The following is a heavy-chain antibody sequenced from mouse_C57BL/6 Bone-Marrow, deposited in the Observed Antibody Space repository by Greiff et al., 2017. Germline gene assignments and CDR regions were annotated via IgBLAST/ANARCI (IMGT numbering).Heavy chain of an antibody. J-gene: IGHJ4*01. V-gene: IGHV1-53*01. D-gene: IGHD1-1*01. CDR1: GYTFTSYW. Sequence: QVQLKQSGTELVKPGASVKLSCKASGYTFTSYWMHWVKQRPGQGLEWIGNINPSNGGTNYNEKFKSKATLTVDKSSSTAYMQLSSLTSEDSAVYYCARGTTPQDYAMDYWGQGTSVTVSS. CDR2: INPSNGGT. CDR3: ARGTTPQDYAMDY.